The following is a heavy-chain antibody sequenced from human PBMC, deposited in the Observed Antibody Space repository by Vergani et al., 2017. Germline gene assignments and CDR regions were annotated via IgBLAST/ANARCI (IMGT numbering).Heavy chain of an antibody. CDR3: ARDRGYSDKVFHYYYYYMDV. CDR2: ISGSGSTI. J-gene: IGHJ6*03. Sequence: EVQLLESGGGLVQPGGSLRLSCAASGFTFSSYAMSWVRQAPGKGLEWVSAISGSGSTIYYADSVKGRFTISRDNAKNSLYLQMNSLRAEDTAVYYCARDRGYSDKVFHYYYYYMDVWGKGTTVTVSS. D-gene: IGHD6-13*01. V-gene: IGHV3-23*01. CDR1: GFTFSSYA.